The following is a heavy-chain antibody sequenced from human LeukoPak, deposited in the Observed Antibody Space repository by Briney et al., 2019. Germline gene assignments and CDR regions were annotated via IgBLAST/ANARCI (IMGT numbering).Heavy chain of an antibody. D-gene: IGHD6-19*01. CDR2: ISAYNGNT. CDR3: ARDGYSSGWLDY. Sequence: SVKVSCKASGGTFSSYAISWVRQAPGQGLEWMGWISAYNGNTNYAQKLQGRVTMTTDTSTSTAYMELRSLRSDDTAVYYCARDGYSSGWLDYWGQGTLVTVSS. CDR1: GGTFSSYA. J-gene: IGHJ4*02. V-gene: IGHV1-18*01.